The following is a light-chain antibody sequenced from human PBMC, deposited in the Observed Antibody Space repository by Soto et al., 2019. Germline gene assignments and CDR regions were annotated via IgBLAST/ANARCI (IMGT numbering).Light chain of an antibody. CDR3: SSYTSGSTLVV. Sequence: QSVLTQPASVSGSPGQSITIACTGSISDFGAYNYVSWYQQHPGKAPRLMIYEVTNRPSGVSNRFSVSKSGNTASLNISGLRAEDEADYYCSSYTSGSTLVVFGGGTKLTVL. V-gene: IGLV2-14*01. CDR1: ISDFGAYNY. J-gene: IGLJ2*01. CDR2: EVT.